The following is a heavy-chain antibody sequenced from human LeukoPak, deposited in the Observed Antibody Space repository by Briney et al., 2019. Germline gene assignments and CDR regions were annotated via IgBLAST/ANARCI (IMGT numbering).Heavy chain of an antibody. CDR1: GGSFSGCY. CDR2: INHSGGT. V-gene: IGHV4-34*01. J-gene: IGHJ4*02. Sequence: SETLSLTCAVYGGSFSGCYWSWIRQPPGKGLEWIGEINHSGGTNYNPSLKSRVTISVDTSKNQFSLKLSSVTAADTAVHYCARGNSSSWLKAFDYWGQGTLVTVSS. D-gene: IGHD6-6*01. CDR3: ARGNSSSWLKAFDY.